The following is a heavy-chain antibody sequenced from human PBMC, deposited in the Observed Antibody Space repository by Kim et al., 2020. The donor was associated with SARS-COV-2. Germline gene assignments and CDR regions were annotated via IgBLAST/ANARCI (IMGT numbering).Heavy chain of an antibody. CDR1: GFTFSNYG. D-gene: IGHD5-12*01. CDR2: IWYDGSNK. Sequence: GGSLRLSCAASGFTFSNYGMHWVRQAPGKGLEWVAVIWYDGSNKYYADSVKGRFTISRDNSKNTLYLQMNSLRAEDTAVYYCAKDRGYSGYDFDAFDIWGQGTMVTVSS. V-gene: IGHV3-33*06. J-gene: IGHJ3*02. CDR3: AKDRGYSGYDFDAFDI.